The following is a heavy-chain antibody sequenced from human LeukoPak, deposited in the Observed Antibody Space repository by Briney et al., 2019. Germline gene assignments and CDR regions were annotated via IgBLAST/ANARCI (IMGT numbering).Heavy chain of an antibody. J-gene: IGHJ3*02. V-gene: IGHV1-18*04. CDR1: GYSFTSYW. CDR2: ISAYNGNT. Sequence: GESLKISCKGSGYSFTSYWIGWVRQAPGQGLEWMGWISAYNGNTNYAQKLQGRVTMTTDTSTSTAYMELRSLRSDDTAVYYCATERLLWFGPPGAFDIWGQGTMVTVSS. CDR3: ATERLLWFGPPGAFDI. D-gene: IGHD3-10*01.